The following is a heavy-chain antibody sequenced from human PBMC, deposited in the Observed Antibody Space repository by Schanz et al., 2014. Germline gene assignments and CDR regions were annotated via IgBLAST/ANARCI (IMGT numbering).Heavy chain of an antibody. CDR1: GGTFSSYA. V-gene: IGHV1-69*02. CDR3: GRGFSRSYIDF. CDR2: IIPVLNIA. J-gene: IGHJ4*02. Sequence: VQLEQSGAEVKKPGSPVKVSCKSSGGTFSSYAISWVRQAPGQGLEWMGKIIPVLNIATYAQKLQGRVTMTADTSTSTVYLELSSLRSDDTAVYYCGRGFSRSYIDFWGQGTLITVSS. D-gene: IGHD3-10*01.